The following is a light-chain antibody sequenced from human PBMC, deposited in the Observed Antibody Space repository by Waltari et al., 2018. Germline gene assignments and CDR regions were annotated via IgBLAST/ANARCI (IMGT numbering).Light chain of an antibody. CDR2: SNN. Sequence: QSVLTQPPPASGTPGQRVTISCSGRSSNIGSNPVNWYQHLPGTAPKLLIYSNNQRPSGVPDRFSASKSGTSASLAISGLQSEDEADYYCAAWDDSLHGYVFGTGTKVTVL. CDR3: AAWDDSLHGYV. J-gene: IGLJ1*01. CDR1: SSNIGSNP. V-gene: IGLV1-44*01.